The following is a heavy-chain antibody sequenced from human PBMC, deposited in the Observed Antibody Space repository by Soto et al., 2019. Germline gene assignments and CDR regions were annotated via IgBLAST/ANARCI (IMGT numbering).Heavy chain of an antibody. D-gene: IGHD2-15*01. J-gene: IGHJ6*02. V-gene: IGHV3-9*01. Sequence: SLRLSCAASGFTFDDYAMHWVRQAPGKGLEWVSGISWNSGSIGYAYSVKGRFTISRDNAKNSLYLQMNSLRAEDTALYYCSREGWPLLQTGMDVWGQGTTVTVSS. CDR1: GFTFDDYA. CDR2: ISWNSGSI. CDR3: SREGWPLLQTGMDV.